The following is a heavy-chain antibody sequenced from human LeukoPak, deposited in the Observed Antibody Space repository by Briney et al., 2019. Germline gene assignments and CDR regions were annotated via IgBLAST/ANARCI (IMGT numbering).Heavy chain of an antibody. CDR1: GFTFSSYG. Sequence: GGSLRLSCAASGFTFSSYGMRWVRQAPGKGLEWVAVIWYDGNNKYYTDSVKGRFTISRDNSKNTLYLQMNSLRAEDTAVYYCARDRVSNYYDSSGYLDAFDIWGQGTMVTVSS. V-gene: IGHV3-33*08. D-gene: IGHD3-22*01. J-gene: IGHJ3*02. CDR2: IWYDGNNK. CDR3: ARDRVSNYYDSSGYLDAFDI.